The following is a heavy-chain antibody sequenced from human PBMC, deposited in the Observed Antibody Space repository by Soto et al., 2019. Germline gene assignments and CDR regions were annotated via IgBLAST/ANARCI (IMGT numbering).Heavy chain of an antibody. J-gene: IGHJ5*02. V-gene: IGHV4-30-2*01. Sequence: SETLSLACAVSGGSISSGGYSWIWIRQPPGKGLEWIGYIYHSGSTYYNPSLKSRVTISVDRSKNQFSLKLSSVTAADTAVYYCARVPDRWGQGTLVTVSS. CDR2: IYHSGST. D-gene: IGHD2-2*01. CDR1: GGSISSGGYS. CDR3: ARVPDR.